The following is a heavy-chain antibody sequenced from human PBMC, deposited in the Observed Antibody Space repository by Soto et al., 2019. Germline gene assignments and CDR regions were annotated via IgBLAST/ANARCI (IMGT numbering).Heavy chain of an antibody. CDR3: AKGGRQWLVTSDFNY. D-gene: IGHD6-19*01. V-gene: IGHV3-30*18. CDR1: GLPFSDYA. J-gene: IGHJ4*02. Sequence: VQLVESGGGGFKPGSSLRLSCAASGLPFSDYAMHWVRQAPGKGLEWVAVVSHDGRNTHYADPVKGRFTISRDSSKNTVSLEMTSLRAEDTAVYYCAKGGRQWLVTSDFNYWGQGALVTVSS. CDR2: VSHDGRNT.